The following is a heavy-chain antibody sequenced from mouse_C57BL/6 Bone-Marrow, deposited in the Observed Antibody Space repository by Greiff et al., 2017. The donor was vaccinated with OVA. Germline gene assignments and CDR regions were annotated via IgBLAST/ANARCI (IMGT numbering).Heavy chain of an antibody. CDR3: ARAPHYYGSSWDFDY. D-gene: IGHD1-1*01. CDR2: IDPKSGGT. J-gene: IGHJ2*01. V-gene: IGHV1-72*01. Sequence: VQLQQPGAELVKPGASVKLSCKASGYTFTNYWMHWVKQRPGRGLEWIGRIDPKSGGTKYTPKFKGKATLTVDNTSSTAYMQLSSLPSEYSAVYYCARAPHYYGSSWDFDYWGQGTTLTVSA. CDR1: GYTFTNYW.